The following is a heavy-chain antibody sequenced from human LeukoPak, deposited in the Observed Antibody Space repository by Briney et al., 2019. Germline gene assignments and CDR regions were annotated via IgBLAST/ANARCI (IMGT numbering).Heavy chain of an antibody. Sequence: GGSLRLSCAASGFTFSSYAMSWVRQAPGKGLEWVSAISGRGGSTYYADSVKGRFTISRDNSKNTLYLQMNSLRAEDTAVYYCAKGGRYCSSTSCYSPFDYWGQGTLVTVSS. D-gene: IGHD2-2*01. CDR3: AKGGRYCSSTSCYSPFDY. V-gene: IGHV3-23*01. CDR1: GFTFSSYA. J-gene: IGHJ4*02. CDR2: ISGRGGST.